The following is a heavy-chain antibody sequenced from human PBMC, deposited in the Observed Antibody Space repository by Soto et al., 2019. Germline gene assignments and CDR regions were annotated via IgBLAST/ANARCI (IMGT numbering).Heavy chain of an antibody. J-gene: IGHJ2*01. D-gene: IGHD4-4*01. CDR3: AAEDQRSNRRWDWYFDL. Sequence: QMQLVQSGPEVKKPGTSVKVSCKASGFTFTSSAVQWVRQARGQRLEWIGWIVVGSGNTNYAQKFQERVTITRDMSTSTAYMELSSLRSEDTAVYYCAAEDQRSNRRWDWYFDLWGRGTLVTVSS. CDR2: IVVGSGNT. CDR1: GFTFTSSA. V-gene: IGHV1-58*01.